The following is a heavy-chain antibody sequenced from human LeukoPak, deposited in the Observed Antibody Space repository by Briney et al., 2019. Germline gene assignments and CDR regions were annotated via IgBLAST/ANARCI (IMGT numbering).Heavy chain of an antibody. V-gene: IGHV3-21*01. J-gene: IGHJ5*02. Sequence: NPGGSLRLSCTASGFTFSSYSMNWVRQAPGKGLEWVSSISTSSSYIYYADSVKGRFTISRDNARNSLYLQMNTLRAEDTAVYSCARGADGVSSNSRGWFDPWGQGTLLTVSS. CDR1: GFTFSSYS. CDR2: ISTSSSYI. CDR3: ARGADGVSSNSRGWFDP. D-gene: IGHD2-15*01.